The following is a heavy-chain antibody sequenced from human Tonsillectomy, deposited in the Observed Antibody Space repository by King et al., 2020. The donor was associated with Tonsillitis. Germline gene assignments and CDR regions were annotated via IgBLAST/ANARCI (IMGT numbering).Heavy chain of an antibody. CDR3: ARKYYYDSSGYRDDNYGMDV. Sequence: VQLVESGGGLVKPGGSLRLSCAASGFTFSSYSMNWVRQAPGKGLEWVSSISSSSSDIYYADSVKGRFTISRDNAKNSLYLQMNSLRAEDTAVYYCARKYYYDSSGYRDDNYGMDVWGQGTTVTVSS. D-gene: IGHD3-22*01. V-gene: IGHV3-21*01. J-gene: IGHJ6*02. CDR1: GFTFSSYS. CDR2: ISSSSSDI.